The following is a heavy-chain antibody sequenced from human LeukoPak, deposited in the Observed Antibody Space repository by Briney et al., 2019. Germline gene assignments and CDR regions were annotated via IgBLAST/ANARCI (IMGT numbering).Heavy chain of an antibody. CDR2: INGDGRNI. J-gene: IGHJ4*02. CDR3: ARSPPGGIADYYDFWSGYF. Sequence: PGGSLRLSCVASGFTFSSYWMHWVRQDPRKGLVWVSRINGDGRNINYADSVRGRFTISRDNAKNTLYLQMNTLRAEDTAVYYCARSPPGGIADYYDFWSGYFWGQGTLVTVSS. V-gene: IGHV3-74*01. CDR1: GFTFSSYW. D-gene: IGHD3-3*01.